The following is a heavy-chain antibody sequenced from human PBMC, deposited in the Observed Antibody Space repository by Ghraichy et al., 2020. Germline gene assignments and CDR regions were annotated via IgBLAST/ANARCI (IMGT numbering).Heavy chain of an antibody. D-gene: IGHD2-2*01. J-gene: IGHJ5*02. V-gene: IGHV3-23*01. CDR1: GFTFSNYA. CDR3: AKDIVVVPAAPPGNWFDP. Sequence: GGSLRLSCIASGFTFSNYAMSWVRQVPENGLEWVSGISGSGLNTYYGDSVKGRFTISRDNSKNTLYLQMNSLRAEDTAIYYCAKDIVVVPAAPPGNWFDPWGQGTLVTVSS. CDR2: ISGSGLNT.